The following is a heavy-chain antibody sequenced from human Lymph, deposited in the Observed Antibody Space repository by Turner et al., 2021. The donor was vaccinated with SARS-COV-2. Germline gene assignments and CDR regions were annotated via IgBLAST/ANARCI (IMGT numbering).Heavy chain of an antibody. V-gene: IGHV3-30*04. CDR1: GFTCSSYA. J-gene: IGHJ4*02. D-gene: IGHD3-10*01. CDR2: KAYDGSNR. CDR3: AREMGSGSDY. Sequence: QVQLVEAGGGGVPPGGSLRRSCTASGFTCSSYALQWVRQAPGKGMECVSHKAYDGSNRYYADSVEGRFTIYRDKCKNTLELQMNSLRTEDTALYYCAREMGSGSDYWGQGTLVTVSS.